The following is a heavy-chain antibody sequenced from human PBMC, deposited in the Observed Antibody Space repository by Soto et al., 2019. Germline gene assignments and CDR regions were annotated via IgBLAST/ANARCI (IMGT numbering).Heavy chain of an antibody. CDR1: GYTFTSYD. Sequence: QVQLVQSGAEVKKPGASVKVSCKASGYTFTSYDINWVRQATGQGLEWLGWMNPNSGNTGYAQKFQGRVTMTRNTSISTAYMGLSSLRSEDTAVYYCAREGSAAGTGWFDPWGQGTLVTVSS. CDR3: AREGSAAGTGWFDP. J-gene: IGHJ5*02. D-gene: IGHD6-13*01. V-gene: IGHV1-8*02. CDR2: MNPNSGNT.